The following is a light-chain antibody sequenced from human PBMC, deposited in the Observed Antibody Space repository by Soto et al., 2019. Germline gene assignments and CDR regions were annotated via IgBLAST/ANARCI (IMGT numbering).Light chain of an antibody. V-gene: IGKV3-15*01. CDR1: QSVSSSY. Sequence: EIVFPQSPGTLSFSPGERATLSCRASQSVSSSYLAWYQQKPGQAPRLLIYGASTRATGIPARFTGSGSGTEFTLTISSLQFDDSAVYYCQQHNNWWTFGQGTKVDIK. CDR2: GAS. CDR3: QQHNNWWT. J-gene: IGKJ1*01.